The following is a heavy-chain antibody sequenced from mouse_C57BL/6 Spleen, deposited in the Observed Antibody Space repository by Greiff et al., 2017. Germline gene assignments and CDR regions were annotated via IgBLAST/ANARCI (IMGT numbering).Heavy chain of an antibody. CDR2: ISGGGGNT. CDR3: ASLSRYYFDD. J-gene: IGHJ2*01. CDR1: GFTFSSYT. V-gene: IGHV5-9*01. D-gene: IGHD6-1*01. Sequence: EVKLMESGGGLVKPGGSLKLSCAASGFTFSSYTMSWVRQTPEKRLEWVATISGGGGNTYYPDSVKGRFTISRDNAKNTLYLQMSSLRSEDTALYYCASLSRYYFDDWGQGTTLTVAS.